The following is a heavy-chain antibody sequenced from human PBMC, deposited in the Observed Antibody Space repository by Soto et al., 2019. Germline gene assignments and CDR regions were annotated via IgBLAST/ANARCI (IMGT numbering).Heavy chain of an antibody. CDR2: IIPIFGIA. D-gene: IGHD2-2*01. J-gene: IGHJ6*02. Sequence: QVQLVQSGAEVKKPGSSVKVSCKASGGTFSRYSITWVRQAPGHGLEWIGRIIPIFGIASYAQKFQGRVTINADESTSTAYMELSSLRSYDTAVYFCAREDRDRETGLVPAAIAGMDVWGQGTTVTVSS. V-gene: IGHV1-69*08. CDR3: AREDRDRETGLVPAAIAGMDV. CDR1: GGTFSRYS.